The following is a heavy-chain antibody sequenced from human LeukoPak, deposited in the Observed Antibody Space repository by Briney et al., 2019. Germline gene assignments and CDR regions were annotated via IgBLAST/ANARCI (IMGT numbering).Heavy chain of an antibody. V-gene: IGHV4-61*01. J-gene: IGHJ4*01. CDR2: IYYSVRT. D-gene: IGHD2-2*01. Sequence: EGLSLSPIHSVGSLSSARYYSSWIRHPPGKGLEWIAYIYYSVRTDYNPSLKTRVPIPVDTPKTQFTLKLSSVTPAGTAVYYCASDVGYCIKATCYRRGSADDWGEGTLVTVSS. CDR3: ASDVGYCIKATCYRRGSADD. CDR1: VGSLSSARYY.